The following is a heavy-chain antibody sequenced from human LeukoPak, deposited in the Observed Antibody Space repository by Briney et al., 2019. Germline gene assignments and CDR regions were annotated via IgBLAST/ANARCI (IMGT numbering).Heavy chain of an antibody. CDR1: GGSISSSSYY. V-gene: IGHV4-39*01. Sequence: SETLSLTCTVSGGSISSSSYYWGWIRQPPGKGLEWIGSIYCSGSTYYNPSLKSRVTISVDTSKNQFSLKLSSVTAADTAVCYCAGLISSTYYYYYMDVWGKGTTVTVSS. CDR2: IYCSGST. D-gene: IGHD2-2*01. J-gene: IGHJ6*03. CDR3: AGLISSTYYYYYMDV.